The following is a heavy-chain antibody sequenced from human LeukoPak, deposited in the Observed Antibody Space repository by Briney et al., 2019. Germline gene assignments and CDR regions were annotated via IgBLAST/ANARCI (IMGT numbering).Heavy chain of an antibody. V-gene: IGHV1-18*01. CDR1: AYTFTSYG. Sequence: ASVKVSCKASAYTFTSYGISWVRQAPGQGLERVGWISAYNGNTNYAQKLQGRVTMTTDTSTSTAYMELRSLRSDDTAVYYCARRPITMVRGVIITWFDPWGQGTLVTVSS. J-gene: IGHJ5*02. CDR2: ISAYNGNT. CDR3: ARRPITMVRGVIITWFDP. D-gene: IGHD3-10*01.